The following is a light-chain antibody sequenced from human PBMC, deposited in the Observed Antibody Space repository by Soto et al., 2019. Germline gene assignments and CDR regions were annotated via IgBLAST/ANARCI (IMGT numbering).Light chain of an antibody. CDR1: QSVGSA. CDR2: AAS. Sequence: EIVMTQSPATLSVSPGETATLSCRASQSVGSAVAWYQHKPGQAPRLVIVAASIRATGVPGRFSGGGSGTEFTLTISSLQSEDFAVYYCQQYKNWPLLTFGGGTTVEIK. J-gene: IGKJ4*01. V-gene: IGKV3-15*01. CDR3: QQYKNWPLLT.